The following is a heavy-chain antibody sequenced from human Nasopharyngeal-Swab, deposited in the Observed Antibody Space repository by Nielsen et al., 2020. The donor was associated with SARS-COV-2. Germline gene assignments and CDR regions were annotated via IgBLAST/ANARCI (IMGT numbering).Heavy chain of an antibody. Sequence: GESLKISCAASGFSFSSYAMHWVRQAPGKGLEWVAVASSDVRNKYYADSVKGRFTVSRDNSKNTLYLQMNSLRAEDTAVYYCARRALQDYYFDYWGQGTLVTVSS. J-gene: IGHJ4*02. CDR1: GFSFSSYA. CDR2: ASSDVRNK. V-gene: IGHV3-30*04. CDR3: ARRALQDYYFDY.